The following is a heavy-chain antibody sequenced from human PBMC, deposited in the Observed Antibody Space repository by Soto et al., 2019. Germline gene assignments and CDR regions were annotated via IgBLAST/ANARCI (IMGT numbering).Heavy chain of an antibody. CDR1: GYTFPKYA. D-gene: IGHD2-21*01. V-gene: IGHV1-3*04. CDR2: INTGTGHT. Sequence: QVHLVQSGAEVKTTGTSLKLSCRASGYTFPKYALHWVRRAPGQTLEWLGWINTGTGHTKYSPKFQGRLTVTTNTSATIVFMELSSLRSDDTAVYYCAKTASYAFDVWGQGTLVLVSS. CDR3: AKTASYAFDV. J-gene: IGHJ3*01.